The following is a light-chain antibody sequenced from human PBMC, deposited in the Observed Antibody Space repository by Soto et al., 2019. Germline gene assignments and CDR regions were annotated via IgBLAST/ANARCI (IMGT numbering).Light chain of an antibody. V-gene: IGKV3-20*01. Sequence: EIVLTQSPGTLSLSPGDRATLSCRASQSVSSSYLAWYQHKPGQAPRLVFYGASTRAPGIPDRFSGSGSGTDSNLTISRLEPEDLSVYYCHHYGRSPGTRGQGTKVEVK. CDR2: GAS. CDR3: HHYGRSPGT. CDR1: QSVSSSY. J-gene: IGKJ1*01.